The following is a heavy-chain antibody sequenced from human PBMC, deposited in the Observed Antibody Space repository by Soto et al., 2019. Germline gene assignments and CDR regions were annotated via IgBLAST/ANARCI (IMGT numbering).Heavy chain of an antibody. D-gene: IGHD3-10*01. Sequence: SVKVSCKASGYTFTSYGISWVRQAPGQGLEWMGWISAYNGNTNYAQKLQGRVTMTTDTSTSTAYMELRSLRSDDTAVYYCARDRGLLWFGPARQYYYGMDVWGQGSTVTVSS. CDR2: ISAYNGNT. CDR3: ARDRGLLWFGPARQYYYGMDV. CDR1: GYTFTSYG. J-gene: IGHJ6*02. V-gene: IGHV1-18*04.